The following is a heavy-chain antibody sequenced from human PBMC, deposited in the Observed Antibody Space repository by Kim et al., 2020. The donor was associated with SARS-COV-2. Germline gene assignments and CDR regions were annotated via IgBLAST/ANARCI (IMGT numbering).Heavy chain of an antibody. V-gene: IGHV5-51*01. Sequence: GESLKISCKGSGYSFTSYWIGWVRQMPGKGLEWMGIIYPGDSDTRYSPSFQGQVTISADKSISTAYLQWSSLKASDTAMYYCARTLRAEYPYYYYDMDVWGQGTTVTVSS. CDR1: GYSFTSYW. CDR3: ARTLRAEYPYYYYDMDV. J-gene: IGHJ6*02. CDR2: IYPGDSDT.